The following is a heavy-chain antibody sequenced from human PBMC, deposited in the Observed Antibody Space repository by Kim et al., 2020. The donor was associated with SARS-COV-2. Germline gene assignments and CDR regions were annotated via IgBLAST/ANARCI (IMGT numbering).Heavy chain of an antibody. V-gene: IGHV1-18*01. Sequence: ASVKVSCKASGYTFTSYGISWVRQAPGQGLEWMGWISAYNGNTNYAQKLQGRDTMTTDTSTSTAYMELRSLRSDDTAVYYCARDLYDYVWGSYRELDYWGQGTLVTVSS. CDR2: ISAYNGNT. CDR1: GYTFTSYG. J-gene: IGHJ4*02. D-gene: IGHD3-16*02. CDR3: ARDLYDYVWGSYRELDY.